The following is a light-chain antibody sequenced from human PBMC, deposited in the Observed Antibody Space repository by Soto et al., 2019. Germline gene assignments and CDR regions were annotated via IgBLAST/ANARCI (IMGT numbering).Light chain of an antibody. CDR2: RTS. CDR1: QSVSHW. Sequence: DIQLTQSPSTLSASIGDRVTITCRASQSVSHWLAWYQQKPGEAPNLLISRTSTLQSGVPSRFSGSGSATELSLTISGLQPDDFATYYCYQYRNYSRTFGRGNKVEI. V-gene: IGKV1-5*03. J-gene: IGKJ1*01. CDR3: YQYRNYSRT.